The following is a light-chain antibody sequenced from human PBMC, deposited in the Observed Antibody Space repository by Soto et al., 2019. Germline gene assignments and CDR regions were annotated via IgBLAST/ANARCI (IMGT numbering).Light chain of an antibody. J-gene: IGKJ1*01. V-gene: IGKV3-15*01. CDR3: QQYLDWPRT. CDR2: GSS. CDR1: QSISTD. Sequence: EIVMTQSPATLSVSPVAISTLSCRASQSISTDLVWYRQKPGQAPRLLIYGSSNRSTGVPDRFSGSGSGTVFNLTISRLQSDYFADYYYQQYLDWPRTFGHGTKVEIK.